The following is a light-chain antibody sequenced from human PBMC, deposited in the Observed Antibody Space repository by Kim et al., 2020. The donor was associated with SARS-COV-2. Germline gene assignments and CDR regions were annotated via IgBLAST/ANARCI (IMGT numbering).Light chain of an antibody. Sequence: VSPGQTASITCSGPNLGDKYAYWYQQKPGQSPVLVIYQHTKRPSGISQRFSGFSSGNTATLTISPAQTIDEADYYCQAWDSGTAVFGGGTKLTVL. J-gene: IGLJ2*01. V-gene: IGLV3-1*01. CDR2: QHT. CDR1: NLGDKY. CDR3: QAWDSGTAV.